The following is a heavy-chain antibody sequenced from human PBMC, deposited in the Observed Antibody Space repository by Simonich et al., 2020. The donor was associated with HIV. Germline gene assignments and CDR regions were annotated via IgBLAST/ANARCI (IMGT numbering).Heavy chain of an antibody. J-gene: IGHJ4*02. V-gene: IGHV1-24*01. Sequence: QVQLVQSGAEVKKPGASVKVSCKVSGYTLTDLSMHWVRQAPGQGLEWMGGFDPENGKTFYAQKFQGRVTMNEDTTTDTSSMELRSLRSEDTAVYYCATESPLYDSSGVDCCFDYWGQGTLVTVSS. CDR2: FDPENGKT. CDR3: ATESPLYDSSGVDCCFDY. CDR1: GYTLTDLS. D-gene: IGHD3-22*01.